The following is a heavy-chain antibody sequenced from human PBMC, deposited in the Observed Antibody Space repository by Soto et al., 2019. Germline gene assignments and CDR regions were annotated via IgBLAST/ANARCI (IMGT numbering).Heavy chain of an antibody. J-gene: IGHJ4*02. CDR3: ARELQLLYYFDY. D-gene: IGHD4-4*01. CDR2: INGGNGNT. CDR1: EYTFTSHT. Sequence: ASLKVSSNASEYTFTSHTMHWVRQAPGQRLEWMGWINGGNGNTKYSQKFQGRVTITRDTSASTAYMELSSLRSDDTAVYYCARELQLLYYFDYWGQGTLVTVSS. V-gene: IGHV1-3*01.